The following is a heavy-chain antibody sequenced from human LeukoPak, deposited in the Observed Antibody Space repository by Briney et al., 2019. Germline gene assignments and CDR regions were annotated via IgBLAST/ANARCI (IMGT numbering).Heavy chain of an antibody. Sequence: SETLSLTCAVSGGSISSNSYYWGWIRQPPGKGLEWIGSIYYSGSTYYNPSLKSRVTISVDTSKNQFSLKLSSVTAADTAVYYCARDGYSSSFYFDYWGQGTLVTVSS. CDR2: IYYSGST. D-gene: IGHD6-6*01. V-gene: IGHV4-39*02. CDR1: GGSISSNSYY. CDR3: ARDGYSSSFYFDY. J-gene: IGHJ4*02.